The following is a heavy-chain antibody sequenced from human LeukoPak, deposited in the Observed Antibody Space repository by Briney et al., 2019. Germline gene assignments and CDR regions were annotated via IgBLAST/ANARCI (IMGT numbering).Heavy chain of an antibody. CDR2: ISAYNGNT. CDR3: ARDRPTPRALEWLLVGYYYYYGMDV. V-gene: IGHV1-18*01. CDR1: GGTFSSYA. Sequence: GASVKVSCKASGGTFSSYAISWVRQAPGQGLEWMGWISAYNGNTNYAQKLQGRVTMTTDTSTSTAYMELRSLRSDDTAVYYCARDRPTPRALEWLLVGYYYYYGMDVWGQGTTVTVSS. D-gene: IGHD3-3*01. J-gene: IGHJ6*02.